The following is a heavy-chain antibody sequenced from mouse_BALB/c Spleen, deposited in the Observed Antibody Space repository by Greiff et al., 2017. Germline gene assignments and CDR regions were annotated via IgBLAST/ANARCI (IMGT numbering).Heavy chain of an antibody. CDR2: ISYSGST. CDR3: ARAPHYYGSSYDWYFDV. V-gene: IGHV3-2*02. D-gene: IGHD1-1*01. J-gene: IGHJ1*01. CDR1: GYSITSDYA. Sequence: EVKLVESGPGLVKPSQSLSLTCTVTGYSITSDYAWNWIRQFPGNKLEWMGYISYSGSTSYNPSLKSRISITRDTSKNQFFLQLNSVTTEDTATYYCARAPHYYGSSYDWYFDVWGAGTTVTVSS.